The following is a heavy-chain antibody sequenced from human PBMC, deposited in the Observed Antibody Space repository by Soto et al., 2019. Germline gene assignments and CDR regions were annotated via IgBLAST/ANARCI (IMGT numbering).Heavy chain of an antibody. D-gene: IGHD3-22*01. CDR1: GFTFSDYY. CDR3: ARHQAYYDSGGYSH. V-gene: IGHV3-11*01. J-gene: IGHJ4*02. Sequence: PGGSLRLSCAASGFTFSDYYMSWIRQAPGKGLEWVSYISGGGGSTIYYADSVKGRFTISRDNPKNSLFLQMNSLRAEDTAFYYCARHQAYYDSGGYSHWGQGTLVTVSS. CDR2: ISGGGGSTI.